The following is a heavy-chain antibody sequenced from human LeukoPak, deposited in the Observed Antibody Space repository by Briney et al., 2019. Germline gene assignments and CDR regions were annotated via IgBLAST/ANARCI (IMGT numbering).Heavy chain of an antibody. D-gene: IGHD3-16*01. CDR1: GASFSSGDQY. J-gene: IGHJ5*02. CDR2: VYNTGNT. V-gene: IGHV4-31*03. CDR3: ARRGGGRWFDP. Sequence: SETLSLTCTVSGASFSSGDQYWNWIRQSPGKGLEWIGYVYNTGNTYCNPSLKSRVTLSVDTSKNQFSLKLTSVTAADTAVYYCARRGGGRWFDPWGQGTLVTVSS.